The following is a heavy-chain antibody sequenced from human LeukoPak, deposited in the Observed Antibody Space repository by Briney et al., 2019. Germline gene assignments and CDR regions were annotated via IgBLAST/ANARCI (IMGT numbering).Heavy chain of an antibody. CDR2: ISGSGGST. J-gene: IGHJ4*02. CDR1: GFTFSSYA. CDR3: AKSAGLFYYYDSSGYPYYFDY. Sequence: QPGGSLRPSCAASGFTFSSYAMSWVRQAPGKGLEWVSAISGSGGSTYYADSVKGRFTISRDNSKNTLYLQMNSLRAEDTAVYYCAKSAGLFYYYDSSGYPYYFDYWGQGTLVTVSS. D-gene: IGHD3-22*01. V-gene: IGHV3-23*01.